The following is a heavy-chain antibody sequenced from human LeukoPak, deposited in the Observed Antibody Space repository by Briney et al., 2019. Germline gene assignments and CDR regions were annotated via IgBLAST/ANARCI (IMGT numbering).Heavy chain of an antibody. CDR2: IYYSGST. CDR3: ARGGIAAAGTFDY. CDR1: GGSISSYY. D-gene: IGHD6-13*01. V-gene: IGHV4-59*01. J-gene: IGHJ4*02. Sequence: SETLSLTCTVSGGSISSYYWSWIRQPPGKGLEWIGYIYYSGSTNYNPSLKSRVTISVDTSKNQFSLKLSSVTAGDTAVYYCARGGIAAAGTFDYWGQGTLVTVPS.